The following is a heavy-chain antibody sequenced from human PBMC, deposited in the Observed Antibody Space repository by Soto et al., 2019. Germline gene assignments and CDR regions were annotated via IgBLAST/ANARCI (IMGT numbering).Heavy chain of an antibody. V-gene: IGHV2-5*02. CDR1: GFSLSTSGVG. CDR2: IYWDDDK. J-gene: IGHJ6*03. CDR3: AHEGRSIAAAGWSYYSYMDV. Sequence: SGPTLVNPTQTLTLTCTFSGFSLSTSGVGVGWIRQPPGKALEWLALIYWDDDKRYSPSLKSRLTITKDTSKNQVVLTMTNMDPVDTATYYCAHEGRSIAAAGWSYYSYMDVWGKGTTVTVSS. D-gene: IGHD6-13*01.